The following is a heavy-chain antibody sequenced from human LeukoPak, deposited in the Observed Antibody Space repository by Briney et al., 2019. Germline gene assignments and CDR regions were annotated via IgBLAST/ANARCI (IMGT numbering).Heavy chain of an antibody. CDR3: AKAPVTTCRGAFCYPFDY. CDR1: GFPFSIYG. Sequence: GGSLRLSCAASGFPFSIYGMSWVRQAPGKRLEWVSSITGSGISAYYADSLKGRFTISRDNSKNTLYLQMNSLRVEDTAVYYCAKAPVTTCRGAFCYPFDYRGLGTLVTVSS. CDR2: ITGSGISA. D-gene: IGHD2-15*01. V-gene: IGHV3-23*01. J-gene: IGHJ4*02.